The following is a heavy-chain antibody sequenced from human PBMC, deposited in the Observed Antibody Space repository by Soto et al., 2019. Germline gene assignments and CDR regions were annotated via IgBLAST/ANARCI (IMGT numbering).Heavy chain of an antibody. CDR3: ARGYSSEYF. V-gene: IGHV6-1*01. Sequence: QTLSLTFAISGDNVSSNNAAWNLIRQSPSRGLEWLGRTYYRSKWYNDYAVSVKSRITINPDTSNNQFSLQLNSVSPEDTAVYYCARGYSSEYFWGQGTTVTVSS. CDR2: TYYRSKWYN. D-gene: IGHD6-19*01. CDR1: GDNVSSNNAA. J-gene: IGHJ6*02.